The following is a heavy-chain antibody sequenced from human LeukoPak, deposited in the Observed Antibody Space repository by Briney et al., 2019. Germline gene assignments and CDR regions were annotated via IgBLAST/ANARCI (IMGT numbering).Heavy chain of an antibody. CDR1: GFTFSSYW. V-gene: IGHV3-30*03. CDR3: ASENYVWGSYRYTPDYYYYYYMDV. CDR2: ISYDGSNK. D-gene: IGHD3-16*02. J-gene: IGHJ6*03. Sequence: PGGSLRLSCAASGFTFSSYWMSWVRQAPGKGLEWVAAISYDGSNKYYADSVKGRFTISRDNSKNTLYLQMNSLRAEDTAVYYCASENYVWGSYRYTPDYYYYYYMDVWGKGTTVTVSS.